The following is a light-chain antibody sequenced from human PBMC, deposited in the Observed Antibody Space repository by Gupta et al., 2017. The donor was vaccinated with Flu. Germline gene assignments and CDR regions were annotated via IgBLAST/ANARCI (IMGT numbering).Light chain of an antibody. CDR1: QNGARN. CDR2: GAA. V-gene: IGKV3-15*01. J-gene: IGKJ4*01. Sequence: AALSLSPGERATLSGRASQNGARNLVGYQHSPGQAPRLLIYGAATRAPGISARFRGSGSGTEFTLNISSLQSEDSAVYYWQQYNQWRPLTFGGGTKVEIK. CDR3: QQYNQWRPLT.